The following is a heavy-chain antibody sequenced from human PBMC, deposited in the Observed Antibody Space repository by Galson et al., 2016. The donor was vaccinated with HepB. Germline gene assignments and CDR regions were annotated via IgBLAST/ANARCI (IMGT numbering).Heavy chain of an antibody. Sequence: ETLSPTCTVSGDSITSSTYCWGWTRQPPGKGLEGIGDIYSIGSPTYNPSPTSRVTKYVDTPKNQFSLELRSVTAADTPVYYCASVYWRIPDFWGQGALVTVSS. CDR1: GDSITSSTYC. D-gene: IGHD2-8*01. CDR2: IYSIGSP. V-gene: IGHV4-39*01. J-gene: IGHJ4*02. CDR3: ASVYWRIPDF.